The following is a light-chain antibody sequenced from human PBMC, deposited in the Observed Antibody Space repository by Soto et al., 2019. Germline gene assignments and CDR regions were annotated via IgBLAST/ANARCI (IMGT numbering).Light chain of an antibody. J-gene: IGKJ1*01. CDR3: QQYAKAPLT. CDR2: GAS. V-gene: IGKV3-20*01. Sequence: EIVMTQSPDTLSVSPGEGATLFCRASQSVRNNLAWYQQKPGLAPRLVVYGASSRATGVPDRFSASGSGTDFTLTISRLEPEDFAVYYCQQYAKAPLTFGQGTKVDIK. CDR1: QSVRNN.